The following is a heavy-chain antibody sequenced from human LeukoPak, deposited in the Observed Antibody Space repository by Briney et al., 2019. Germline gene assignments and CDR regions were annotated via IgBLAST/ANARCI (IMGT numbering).Heavy chain of an antibody. J-gene: IGHJ4*02. Sequence: PGGSLRLSCAASGFTFSSYGMHWVRQAPGKGLEWVAFIRYDGSNKYYADSVRGRFTISRDNSDNTVYLQMDSLRDEDTALYFCAKDSWSTSSHQLSSRLGLIDSWGQGTLVTVSS. D-gene: IGHD3-3*01. V-gene: IGHV3-30*02. CDR3: AKDSWSTSSHQLSSRLGLIDS. CDR2: IRYDGSNK. CDR1: GFTFSSYG.